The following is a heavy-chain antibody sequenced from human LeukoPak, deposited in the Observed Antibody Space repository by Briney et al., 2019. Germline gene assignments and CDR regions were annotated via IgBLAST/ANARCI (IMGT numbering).Heavy chain of an antibody. CDR2: MSGSGGST. Sequence: GGSLRLSCAASEFTLSSYAMNWVRQAPGKGLEWVSAMSGSGGSTYYADSVKGRFTTSRDNSKNTLYLQMDSLRAEDTAVYYCAKVDWDDYWGQGTLVTVSS. D-gene: IGHD3/OR15-3a*01. V-gene: IGHV3-23*01. J-gene: IGHJ4*02. CDR3: AKVDWDDY. CDR1: EFTLSSYA.